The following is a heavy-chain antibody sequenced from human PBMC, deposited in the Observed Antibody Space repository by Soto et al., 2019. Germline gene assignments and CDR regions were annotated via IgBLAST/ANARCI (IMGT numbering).Heavy chain of an antibody. D-gene: IGHD2-21*02. CDR1: GFTFSSYG. J-gene: IGHJ4*02. CDR2: ISYDGSNK. CDR3: AKDREYCGGDCYSGFFDY. V-gene: IGHV3-30*18. Sequence: GGSLRLSCAASGFTFSSYGMHWVRQAPGKGLEWVAVISYDGSNKYYADSVKGRFTISRDNSKNTLYLQMSSLRAEDTAVYYCAKDREYCGGDCYSGFFDYWGQGTLVTVSS.